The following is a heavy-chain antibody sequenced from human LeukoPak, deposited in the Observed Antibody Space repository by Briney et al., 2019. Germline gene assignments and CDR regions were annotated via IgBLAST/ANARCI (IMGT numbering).Heavy chain of an antibody. CDR1: GFTFSSYA. CDR3: AKAADCGGDCYLLSY. D-gene: IGHD2-21*02. CDR2: ISGSGGST. J-gene: IGHJ4*02. V-gene: IGHV3-23*01. Sequence: PGGSLRLSCAASGFTFSSYAMSWVRQAPGKGLEWVSAISGSGGSTYYADSVKGRFTISRDNSKNTLDLQMNSLRAEDTAVYYCAKAADCGGDCYLLSYWGQGTLVTVSS.